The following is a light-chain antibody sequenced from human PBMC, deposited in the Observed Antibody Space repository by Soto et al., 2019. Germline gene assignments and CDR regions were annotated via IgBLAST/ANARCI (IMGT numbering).Light chain of an antibody. CDR3: QQYGGSPRT. CDR2: GAS. V-gene: IGKV3-20*01. CDR1: HSVTNNY. Sequence: ENVLTQSPGTLSLSPGERATLSCRASHSVTNNYIAWYQQKPGQAPRLLIFGASDRATGIPGRFSGGGSGTYFALTISRVEPEDFAVYYCQQYGGSPRTLGQGTKLEIK. J-gene: IGKJ2*02.